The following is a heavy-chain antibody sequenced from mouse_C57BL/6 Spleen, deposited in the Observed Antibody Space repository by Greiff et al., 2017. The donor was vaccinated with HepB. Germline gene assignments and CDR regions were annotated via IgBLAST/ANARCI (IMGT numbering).Heavy chain of an antibody. CDR1: GFTFSNYW. D-gene: IGHD2-4*01. CDR2: IRLKSDNYAT. CDR3: TGPIMGDYDKGDYAMDY. V-gene: IGHV6-3*01. J-gene: IGHJ4*01. Sequence: EVHLVESGGGLVQPGGSMKLSCVASGFTFSNYWMNWVRQSPEKGLEWVAQIRLKSDNYATHYAESVKGRFTISRDDSKSSVYLQMNNLRAEDTGIYYCTGPIMGDYDKGDYAMDYWGQGTSVTVSS.